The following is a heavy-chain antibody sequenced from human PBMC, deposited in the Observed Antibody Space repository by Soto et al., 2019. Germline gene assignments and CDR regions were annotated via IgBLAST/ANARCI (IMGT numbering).Heavy chain of an antibody. CDR2: IIPIFGTA. CDR3: ARTLSSGYYDSGYYYGMDV. V-gene: IGHV1-69*13. Sequence: ASVKVSCKASGYTFTSYYMHWVRQAPVQGLEWMGGIIPIFGTANYAQKFQGRVTITADESTSTAYMELSSLRSEDTAVYYCARTLSSGYYDSGYYYGMDVWGQGTTVTVSS. CDR1: GYTFTSYY. J-gene: IGHJ6*02. D-gene: IGHD3-22*01.